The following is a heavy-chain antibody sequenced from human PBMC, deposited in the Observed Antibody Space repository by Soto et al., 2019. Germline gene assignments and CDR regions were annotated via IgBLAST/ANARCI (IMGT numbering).Heavy chain of an antibody. Sequence: GGSLRLSCAASGFTVSSKYMSWVRQAPGKGLEWVSVIYSGGSTYYADSVKGRFTISRHNSKNTLYLQMNSLRAEDTAVYYCARGLRGYSGYPPGYYYYMYVWGKGTTVTVSS. J-gene: IGHJ6*03. CDR3: ARGLRGYSGYPPGYYYYMYV. CDR2: IYSGGST. V-gene: IGHV3-53*04. CDR1: GFTVSSKY. D-gene: IGHD5-12*01.